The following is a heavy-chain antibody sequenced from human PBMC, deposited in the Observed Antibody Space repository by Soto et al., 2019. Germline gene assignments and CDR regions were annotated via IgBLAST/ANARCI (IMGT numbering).Heavy chain of an antibody. Sequence: GASVKVSCKASGYTFTSYGISWVRQAPGQGLEWMGRISAYNGNTNYAQKLQGRVTMTTDTSTSTAYMELRSLRSDDTAVYYCARDRFLTMVRGVFLDYYYGMDVWGQGTTVTVSS. CDR1: GYTFTSYG. V-gene: IGHV1-18*01. CDR3: ARDRFLTMVRGVFLDYYYGMDV. CDR2: ISAYNGNT. D-gene: IGHD3-10*01. J-gene: IGHJ6*02.